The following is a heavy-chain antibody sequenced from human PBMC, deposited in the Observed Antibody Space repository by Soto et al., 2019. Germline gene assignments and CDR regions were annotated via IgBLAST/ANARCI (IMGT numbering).Heavy chain of an antibody. CDR2: IYYSGST. Sequence: SETLSLTCTVSCGSISSYYWSWIRQPPGKGLEWIGYIYYSGSTNYNPSLKSRVTISLDTSKNQFSLKLSSVTAADTAVYFCASRLMTSGATPFDNWGQGSPVTVSS. D-gene: IGHD4-17*01. J-gene: IGHJ4*02. V-gene: IGHV4-59*08. CDR3: ASRLMTSGATPFDN. CDR1: CGSISSYY.